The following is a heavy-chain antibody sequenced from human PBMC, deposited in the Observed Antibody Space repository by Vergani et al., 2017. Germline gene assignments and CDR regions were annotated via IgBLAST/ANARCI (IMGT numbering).Heavy chain of an antibody. CDR3: ANGVNIEGTDATGVFY. V-gene: IGHV3-13*01. D-gene: IGHD5-12*01. CDR2: IGTAGDT. CDR1: GFTFSTYD. J-gene: IGHJ4*02. Sequence: EVQLVESGGGLVQPGGSLRLSCAASGFTFSTYDMHWVRQATGKGLEWVSAIGTAGDTYYPGSVKGRFTISRENAKNSLYLQMNGLRAGDTAVYYCANGVNIEGTDATGVFYWGQGTLVTVSS.